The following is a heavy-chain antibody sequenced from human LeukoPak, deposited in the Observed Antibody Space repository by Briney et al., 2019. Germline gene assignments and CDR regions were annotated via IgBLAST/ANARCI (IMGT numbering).Heavy chain of an antibody. Sequence: SVKLSCKASGGTFSSYAISWVRQAPGQGLEWMGGIIPIFGTANYAQKFQGRVTITADESTSTAYMELSSLRSEDTAVYYCARGYDSSADYFDYWGQGTLVTVSS. J-gene: IGHJ4*02. CDR3: ARGYDSSADYFDY. CDR1: GGTFSSYA. D-gene: IGHD3-22*01. CDR2: IIPIFGTA. V-gene: IGHV1-69*13.